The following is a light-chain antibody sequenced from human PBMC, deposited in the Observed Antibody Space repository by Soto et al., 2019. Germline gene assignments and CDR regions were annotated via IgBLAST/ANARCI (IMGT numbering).Light chain of an antibody. CDR3: QQYNNWPLT. CDR1: QSVSDN. V-gene: IGKV3D-15*01. CDR2: GAS. Sequence: VMPQSPATLSVSPVERATLFCKASQSVSDNLAWYQQKPGQAPSLLIYGASIRATGTPARFSGVGSGTEFTLTISSLQSEDFAVYYCQQYNNWPLTFGGGTKVDIK. J-gene: IGKJ4*01.